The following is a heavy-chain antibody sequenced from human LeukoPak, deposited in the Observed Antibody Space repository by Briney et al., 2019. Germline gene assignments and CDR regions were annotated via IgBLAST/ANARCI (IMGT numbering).Heavy chain of an antibody. Sequence: SVKVSCKASGGTLSSYAISWVRQAPGQGLEWMGRIIPILGIANYAQKFQGRVTITADKSTSTAYMELSSLRSEDTAVYYCARDPHDSRGYYWGDWGQGTLVTVSS. CDR1: GGTLSSYA. J-gene: IGHJ4*02. V-gene: IGHV1-69*04. CDR3: ARDPHDSRGYYWGD. CDR2: IIPILGIA. D-gene: IGHD3-22*01.